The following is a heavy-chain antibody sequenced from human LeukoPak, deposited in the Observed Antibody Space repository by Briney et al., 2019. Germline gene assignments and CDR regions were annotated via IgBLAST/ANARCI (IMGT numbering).Heavy chain of an antibody. CDR1: GYTFTGYY. J-gene: IGHJ3*02. Sequence: ASVKVSCKASGYTFTGYYMHWVRQAPGQGLEWMGWINPNSGGTNYAQKFQGRVTMTRDTSFSTAYMELSRLRSDDTAVYYCARDTTYYYDSSGDPYDAFDIWGQGTMVTVSS. V-gene: IGHV1-2*02. CDR3: ARDTTYYYDSSGDPYDAFDI. CDR2: INPNSGGT. D-gene: IGHD3-22*01.